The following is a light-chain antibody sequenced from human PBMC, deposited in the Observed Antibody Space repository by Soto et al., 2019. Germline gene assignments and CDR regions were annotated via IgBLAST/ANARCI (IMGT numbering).Light chain of an antibody. J-gene: IGLJ3*02. CDR3: CSYAARSTWV. Sequence: QSALTQPASVSGSPGQSITISCTGTSSDVGSYNLVSWYQQRPGKAPKLMIYDDTERPSGVSSRFSGSKSGNTASLTISGLQAEDEADYYCCSYAARSTWVFGGGTKLTVL. V-gene: IGLV2-23*01. CDR1: SSDVGSYNL. CDR2: DDT.